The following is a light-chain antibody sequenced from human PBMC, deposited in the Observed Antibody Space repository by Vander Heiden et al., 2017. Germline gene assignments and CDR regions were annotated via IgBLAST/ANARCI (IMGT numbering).Light chain of an antibody. CDR3: QQYDSYPRLT. CDR1: QGISSY. CDR2: AAS. J-gene: IGKJ4*01. Sequence: AIPTTQSPSSFSASTGDRVTITCRASQGISSYLAWYQQKPGKAPKLLIYAASTLQSGVPSRFSGSGCGTDFTLTISCLQSEDFATYYCQQYDSYPRLTFGGGTKVEIK. V-gene: IGKV1-8*01.